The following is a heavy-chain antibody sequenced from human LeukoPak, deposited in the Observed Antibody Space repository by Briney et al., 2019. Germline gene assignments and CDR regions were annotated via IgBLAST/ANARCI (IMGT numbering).Heavy chain of an antibody. CDR3: ARGAVPNNFDWLRGHYFDY. Sequence: GGSLRLSCAASGFTFSDHYMDWVRQAPGKGLEWVSVIYSGGSTYYADSVRGRFTISRDNSKNTLYLQMNSLRAEDTAVYYCARGAVPNNFDWLRGHYFDYWGQGTLVTVSS. J-gene: IGHJ4*02. CDR1: GFTFSDHY. D-gene: IGHD3-9*01. V-gene: IGHV3-53*01. CDR2: IYSGGST.